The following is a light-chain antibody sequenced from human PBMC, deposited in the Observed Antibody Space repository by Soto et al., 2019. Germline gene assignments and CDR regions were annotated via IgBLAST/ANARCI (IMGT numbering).Light chain of an antibody. CDR2: GAS. CDR1: QSVSSSY. V-gene: IGKV3-20*01. CDR3: QQYGSSPPYT. J-gene: IGKJ2*01. Sequence: EIVLTQSPGTLSLSPGERATLSCRASQSVSSSYLAWYQQKPGQAPRLLIYGASRRATAIPDRFSGSGSGKDCPLTISRLEPEDFAVYYCQQYGSSPPYTFGQGTKLEIK.